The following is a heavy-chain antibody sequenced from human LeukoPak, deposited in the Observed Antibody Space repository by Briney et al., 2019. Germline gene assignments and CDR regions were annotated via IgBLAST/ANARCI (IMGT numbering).Heavy chain of an antibody. V-gene: IGHV3-74*01. D-gene: IGHD1-26*01. Sequence: PGGSLRLSCAASGFTFSSNWMHWVRQVPGKGLVWVSRINSDGTSISYADSVKGRFTISRDNAKNTLYPQMNSLRAEDTGVYYCASGTYYSDYWGQGTLVTVSS. CDR3: ASGTYYSDY. J-gene: IGHJ4*02. CDR2: INSDGTSI. CDR1: GFTFSSNW.